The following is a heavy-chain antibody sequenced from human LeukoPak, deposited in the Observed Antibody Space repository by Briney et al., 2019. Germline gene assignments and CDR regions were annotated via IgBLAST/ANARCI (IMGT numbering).Heavy chain of an antibody. V-gene: IGHV4-59*08. CDR1: GGSISSYY. Sequence: SETLSLTCTVSGGSISSYYWSWIRQPPGKGLEWIGYIYYSGSTNYNPSLKSRVTISVDTSKNQFSLKLSSVTAADTAVYYCARGPVGYSYGYELRGQGTLVTVSS. CDR2: IYYSGST. CDR3: ARGPVGYSYGYEL. J-gene: IGHJ4*02. D-gene: IGHD5-18*01.